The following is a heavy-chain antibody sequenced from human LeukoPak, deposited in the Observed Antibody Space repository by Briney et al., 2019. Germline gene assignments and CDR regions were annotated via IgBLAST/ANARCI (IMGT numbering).Heavy chain of an antibody. D-gene: IGHD6-19*01. Sequence: SETLSLTCTVSGGSISSYYWSWIRQPPGKGLEWIGYIYYSGSTNYNPSLKSRVTISVDTSKNQFSLKLSSVTAADTAVYYCARSEEQWLPNDPYYFDYWGQGTLVTVSS. CDR1: GGSISSYY. CDR3: ARSEEQWLPNDPYYFDY. V-gene: IGHV4-59*01. CDR2: IYYSGST. J-gene: IGHJ4*02.